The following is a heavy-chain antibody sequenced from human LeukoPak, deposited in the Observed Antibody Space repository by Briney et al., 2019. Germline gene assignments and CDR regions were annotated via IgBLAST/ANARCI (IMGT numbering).Heavy chain of an antibody. D-gene: IGHD3-9*01. Sequence: PGGSLRLSCAASGFTFSSYAMHWVRQAPGKGLEWVAVISYDGSNKYYADSVKGRFTISRDNSKNTLYLQMNSLRAEDTAVYYCARGGNYDILTGERDAFDIWGQGTMVTASS. J-gene: IGHJ3*02. V-gene: IGHV3-30*04. CDR2: ISYDGSNK. CDR3: ARGGNYDILTGERDAFDI. CDR1: GFTFSSYA.